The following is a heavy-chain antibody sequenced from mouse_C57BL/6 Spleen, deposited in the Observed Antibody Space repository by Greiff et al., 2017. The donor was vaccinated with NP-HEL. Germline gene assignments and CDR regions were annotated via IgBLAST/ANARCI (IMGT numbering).Heavy chain of an antibody. CDR2: IWSGGST. CDR3: ARGEVLRPSAGAWFAY. CDR1: GFSLTSYG. J-gene: IGHJ3*01. Sequence: QVQLQQSGPGLVQPSQSLSITCTVSGFSLTSYGVHWVRQSPGKGLEWLGVIWSGGSTDYNAAFISRLSISKDNSKSQVFFKMNSLQADDTAIYYCARGEVLRPSAGAWFAYWGQGTLVTVSA. D-gene: IGHD1-2*01. V-gene: IGHV2-2*01.